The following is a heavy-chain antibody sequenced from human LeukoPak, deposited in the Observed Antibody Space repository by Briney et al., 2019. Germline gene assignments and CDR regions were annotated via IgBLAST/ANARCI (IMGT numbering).Heavy chain of an antibody. J-gene: IGHJ4*02. CDR1: GYTYTGYY. CDR3: AGAHCSGGSCFKPFDY. D-gene: IGHD2-15*01. V-gene: IGHV1-69*05. CDR2: IITIFGTA. Sequence: SVKVSCKASGYTYTGYYMHWVRQAPGQGLEWMGGIITIFGTANYAQKFQGRVTITTDESTSTGYMELSRLRSEDTAVYYCAGAHCSGGSCFKPFDYWGQGTLVTVSS.